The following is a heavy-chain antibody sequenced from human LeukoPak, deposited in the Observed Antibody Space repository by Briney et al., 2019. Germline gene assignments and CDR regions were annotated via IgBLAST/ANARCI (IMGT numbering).Heavy chain of an antibody. J-gene: IGHJ3*02. CDR2: ISGSGGST. V-gene: IGHV3-23*01. D-gene: IGHD3-3*01. CDR1: GFTFSSYA. Sequence: GGSLRLSCAASGFTFSSYAMSWVRQAPGKGLEWVSAISGSGGSTYYADSVKGGFTISRDNSKNTLHPQMNSLRAEDTAVYYCAKTYVSDFWSGLGIWGQGTMVTVSS. CDR3: AKTYVSDFWSGLGI.